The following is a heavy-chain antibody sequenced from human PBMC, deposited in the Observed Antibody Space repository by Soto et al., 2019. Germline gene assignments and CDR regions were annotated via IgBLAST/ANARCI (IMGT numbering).Heavy chain of an antibody. CDR2: IWYDGSNK. J-gene: IGHJ6*02. V-gene: IGHV3-33*01. CDR1: GFTFSSYG. D-gene: IGHD6-6*01. Sequence: HPAGSLRLSCAASGFTFSSYGMHWVRQAPGKGLEWVAVIWYDGSNKYYADSVKGRFTISRDNSKNTLYLQMNSLRAEDTAVYYCAIPLYSSGGPSSSDYGMDVWGQGTTVTGSS. CDR3: AIPLYSSGGPSSSDYGMDV.